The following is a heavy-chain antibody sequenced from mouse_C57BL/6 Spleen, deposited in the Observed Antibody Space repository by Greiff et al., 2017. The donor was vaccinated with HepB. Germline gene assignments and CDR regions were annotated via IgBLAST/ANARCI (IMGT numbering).Heavy chain of an antibody. Sequence: VQLQESGAELAKPGASVKLSCKASGYTFTSYWMHWVKQRPGQGLEWIGYINPSSGYTKYNQKVKDKAPLTADKSSSTAYMQLSSLTYEDSAVYYCATLRDFDVWGTGTTVTVSS. CDR1: GYTFTSYW. V-gene: IGHV1-7*01. CDR2: INPSSGYT. D-gene: IGHD1-1*01. CDR3: ATLRDFDV. J-gene: IGHJ1*03.